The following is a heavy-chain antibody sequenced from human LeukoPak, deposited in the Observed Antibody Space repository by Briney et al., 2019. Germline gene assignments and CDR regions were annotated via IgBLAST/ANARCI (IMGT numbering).Heavy chain of an antibody. CDR3: ARDAGLTTVTNGDY. J-gene: IGHJ4*02. CDR2: INPNSGGT. V-gene: IGHV1-2*02. Sequence: ASVKVSCKASGYTFTGYYMHWVRQAPGQGLEWMGWINPNSGGTNYAQKFQGGVTMTRDTSISTAYMELSRPRSDDTAVYYCARDAGLTTVTNGDYWGQGTLVTVSS. CDR1: GYTFTGYY. D-gene: IGHD4-17*01.